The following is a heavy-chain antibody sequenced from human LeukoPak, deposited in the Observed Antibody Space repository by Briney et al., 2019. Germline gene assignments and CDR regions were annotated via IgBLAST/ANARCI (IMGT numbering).Heavy chain of an antibody. J-gene: IGHJ1*01. CDR2: ISGSGGST. Sequence: GGSLRLSCAASGFTFSSYAMSWVRQAPGKGLEWVSAISGSGGSTYYADSVKGRFTISRDNSRNTLYLQMNSLRAEDTAVYYCAKDNGYYPGYFQHWGQGTLVTVSS. CDR3: AKDNGYYPGYFQH. CDR1: GFTFSSYA. D-gene: IGHD3-22*01. V-gene: IGHV3-23*01.